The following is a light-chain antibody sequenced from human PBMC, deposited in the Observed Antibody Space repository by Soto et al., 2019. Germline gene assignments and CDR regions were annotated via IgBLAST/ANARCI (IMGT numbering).Light chain of an antibody. CDR2: GNR. V-gene: IGLV1-40*01. J-gene: IGLJ3*02. Sequence: QSVLTQPPSVSGAPGQRGTISCTGNSSNLGAGYDVHWYQHLPGAAPKLVIFGNRNRPSGVPERFSGSKSGTSASLAITGLQAEEEADYYCQAYDYSLTASVFGGGTKVTVL. CDR1: SSNLGAGYD. CDR3: QAYDYSLTASV.